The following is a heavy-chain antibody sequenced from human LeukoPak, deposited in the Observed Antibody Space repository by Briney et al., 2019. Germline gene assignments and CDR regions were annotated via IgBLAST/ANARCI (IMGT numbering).Heavy chain of an antibody. CDR1: GFTFSSYE. Sequence: GGSLRLSCAASGFTFSSYEMNWVRQAPGKGLEWVSYISSSGSTIYYADSVKGRFTISRDNAKNSLYLQMNSLRAEDTAVYYCARALRRGYSYGPFDYWGQGTLVTVSS. CDR2: ISSSGSTI. J-gene: IGHJ4*02. CDR3: ARALRRGYSYGPFDY. D-gene: IGHD5-18*01. V-gene: IGHV3-48*03.